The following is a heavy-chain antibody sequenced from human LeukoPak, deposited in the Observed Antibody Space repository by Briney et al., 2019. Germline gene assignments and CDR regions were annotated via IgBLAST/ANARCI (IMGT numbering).Heavy chain of an antibody. J-gene: IGHJ4*02. V-gene: IGHV3-7*01. D-gene: IGHD4-23*01. CDR1: VFSFSTYW. CDR3: ARAVAARSFYFDS. CDR2: INQDGSER. Sequence: GGSLRLSCAAPVFSFSTYWMSWVRQAPGKGLEWVANINQDGSERYLVDSVKGRFTISRDNAKNSLFLQMNSLRVEDTAVYYCARAVAARSFYFDSWGQGTLVTVSS.